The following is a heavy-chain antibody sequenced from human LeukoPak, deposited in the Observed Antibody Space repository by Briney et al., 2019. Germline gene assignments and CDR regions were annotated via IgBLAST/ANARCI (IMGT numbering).Heavy chain of an antibody. V-gene: IGHV3-21*01. J-gene: IGHJ5*02. CDR3: ARYYYDSSGAWFDP. CDR1: GFTFSSYG. Sequence: KPGGSLRLSCAASGFTFSSYGMHWVRQAPGKGLEWVSSISSSSSYIYYADSVKGRFTISRDNAKNSLYLQMNSLRAEDTAVYYCARYYYDSSGAWFDPWGQGTLVTVSS. D-gene: IGHD3-22*01. CDR2: ISSSSSYI.